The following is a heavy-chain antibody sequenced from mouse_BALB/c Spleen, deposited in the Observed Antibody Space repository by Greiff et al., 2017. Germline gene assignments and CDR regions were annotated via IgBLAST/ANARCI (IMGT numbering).Heavy chain of an antibody. CDR1: GYTFTDYY. CDR2: IYPGSGNT. Sequence: QVQLQQSGAELARPGASVKLSCKASGYTFTDYYINWVKQRTGQGLEWIGEIYPGSGNTYYNEKFKGKATLTADKSSSTAYMQLSSLTSEDSAVYFCAREGDYGYDRGYAMDYWGQGTSVTVSS. CDR3: AREGDYGYDRGYAMDY. D-gene: IGHD2-2*01. V-gene: IGHV1-77*01. J-gene: IGHJ4*01.